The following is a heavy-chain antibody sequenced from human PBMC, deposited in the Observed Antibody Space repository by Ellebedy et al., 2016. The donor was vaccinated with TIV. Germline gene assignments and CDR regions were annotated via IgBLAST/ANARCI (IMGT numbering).Heavy chain of an antibody. V-gene: IGHV3-21*01. CDR3: ARGHMTTVTTKMVDDWFDP. Sequence: PGGSLRLSCAASGFTLSSYSMNWVRQAPGKGLEWVSSISSTSTYIYYADSVKGRFTISRDNAKNSLYLQMNSLRAEDTAVYYCARGHMTTVTTKMVDDWFDPWGQGTLVTVSS. CDR1: GFTLSSYS. J-gene: IGHJ5*02. CDR2: ISSTSTYI. D-gene: IGHD4-17*01.